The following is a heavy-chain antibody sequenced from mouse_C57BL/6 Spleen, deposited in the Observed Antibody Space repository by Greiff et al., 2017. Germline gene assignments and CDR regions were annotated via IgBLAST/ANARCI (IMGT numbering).Heavy chain of an antibody. CDR3: ERRIYDGSGAMDY. Sequence: EVQLVESGGDLVKPGGSLKLSCAASGFTFSSYGMSWVRQTPDKRLEWVATISSGGSYTYYPDSVKGRFTISRDNAKNTLYLQMSSLKSEDTAMYYCERRIYDGSGAMDYWGQGTSVTVSS. D-gene: IGHD2-3*01. V-gene: IGHV5-6*01. CDR1: GFTFSSYG. CDR2: ISSGGSYT. J-gene: IGHJ4*01.